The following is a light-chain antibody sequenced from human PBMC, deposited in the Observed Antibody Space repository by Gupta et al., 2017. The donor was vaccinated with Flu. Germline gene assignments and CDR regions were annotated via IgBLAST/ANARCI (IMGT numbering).Light chain of an antibody. CDR2: EVS. CDR1: NSDIGGYNY. V-gene: IGLV2-14*01. CDR3: SSYTSSSTLGV. Sequence: QSALTQPASVSGSPGQPITISCTGTNSDIGGYNYVSWYQQHPGKAPKLMIYEVSNRPSGVSNRFSGSKSGNTASLTISGLQAEDEADYYCSSYTSSSTLGVFGGGTKLTVL. J-gene: IGLJ3*02.